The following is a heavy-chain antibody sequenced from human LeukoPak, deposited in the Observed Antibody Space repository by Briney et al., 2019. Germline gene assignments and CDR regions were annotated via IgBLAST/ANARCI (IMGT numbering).Heavy chain of an antibody. CDR2: IYYSGST. CDR3: ARRGSSNCFDY. Sequence: SETLSLTCTVSGGSISSYYWSWIRQPPGKGLEWIGYIYYSGSTTYNPSLKSRVTISVDTSKNQFSLKLNSVTAADTAVYYCARRGSSNCFDYWGQGTLVTVSS. CDR1: GGSISSYY. V-gene: IGHV4-59*01. J-gene: IGHJ4*02. D-gene: IGHD4-11*01.